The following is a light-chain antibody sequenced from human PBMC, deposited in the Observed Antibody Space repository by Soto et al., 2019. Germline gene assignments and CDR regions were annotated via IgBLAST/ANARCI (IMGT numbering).Light chain of an antibody. Sequence: QSVLTQPPSVSGAPGQRVTISCTGSSSNIGARYDVHWYQQLPGTAPKLLIYDNSNRPSGVPDRFSGPKSGTSASLAITGLQAEDEADYYCQSYDSSLSGSWVFGGGTKLTVL. CDR3: QSYDSSLSGSWV. CDR2: DNS. CDR1: SSNIGARYD. J-gene: IGLJ3*02. V-gene: IGLV1-40*01.